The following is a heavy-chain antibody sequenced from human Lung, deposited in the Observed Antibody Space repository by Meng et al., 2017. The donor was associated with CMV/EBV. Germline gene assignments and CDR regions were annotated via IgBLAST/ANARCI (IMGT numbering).Heavy chain of an antibody. J-gene: IGHJ4*02. CDR2: IAHDGSAK. CDR1: GFTFSSSA. V-gene: IGHV3-30*02. D-gene: IGHD2-8*01. Sequence: VESWGGVVQPGGSLRLSCAASGFTFSSSAMHWVRQPPGKGLEWVSFIAHDGSAKTYTDSVKGRFTISRDDSENTVYLEMNSLRVEDTAVYYCAKDLYYSFDYWGQGTLVTVSS. CDR3: AKDLYYSFDY.